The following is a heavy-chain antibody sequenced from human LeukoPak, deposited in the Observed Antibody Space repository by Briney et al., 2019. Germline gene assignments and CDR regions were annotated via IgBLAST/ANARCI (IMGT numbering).Heavy chain of an antibody. CDR2: INHSGST. J-gene: IGHJ4*02. CDR1: GGSFSGYY. V-gene: IGHV4-34*01. Sequence: SETLSLTCAVYGGSFSGYYWSWIRQPPGKGLEWIGEINHSGSTNYNPSLKSRVTISVDTSKNQFSLKLSSVTAADTAVYYCARVKGMGYYFDYWGQGTLVTVSS. CDR3: ARVKGMGYYFDY. D-gene: IGHD1-26*01.